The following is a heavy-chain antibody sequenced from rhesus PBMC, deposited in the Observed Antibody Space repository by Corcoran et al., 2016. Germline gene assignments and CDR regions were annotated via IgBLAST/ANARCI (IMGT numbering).Heavy chain of an antibody. D-gene: IGHD5-12*01. Sequence: QVQLQESGPGLVKPSETLSLTCAVSGYSISGYYWSWIRQAPGKELEWIGYITYSGSTSYNPSHKSRVTISRDTSKNQFSLKLSSVTAADTAVYYCARDWGGYSYSYLDYWGQGVLVTVSS. CDR2: ITYSGST. CDR3: ARDWGGYSYSYLDY. V-gene: IGHV4-122*02. CDR1: GYSISGYY. J-gene: IGHJ4*01.